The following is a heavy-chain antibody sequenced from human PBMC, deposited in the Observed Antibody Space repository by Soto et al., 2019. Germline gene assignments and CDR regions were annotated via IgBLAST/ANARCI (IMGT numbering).Heavy chain of an antibody. D-gene: IGHD3-22*01. CDR3: ARERYYYDSSGSAGMDV. CDR2: INPNSGGT. CDR1: GYTFTGYY. V-gene: IGHV1-2*02. J-gene: IGHJ6*02. Sequence: ASVKVSCKASGYTFTGYYMHWVRQAPGQGLEWMGWINPNSGGTNYAQKFQGRVTMTRDTSISTAYMELSRLRSDDTAVYYCARERYYYDSSGSAGMDVWGQGTTVTVSS.